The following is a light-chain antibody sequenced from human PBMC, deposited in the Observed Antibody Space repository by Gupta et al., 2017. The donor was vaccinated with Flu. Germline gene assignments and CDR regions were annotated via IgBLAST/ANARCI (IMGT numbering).Light chain of an antibody. CDR1: SGSIARGY. V-gene: IGLV6-57*03. Sequence: NFMLTQPHSVSASPGKTVTISCTRSSGSIARGYVQWYQQRPGSAPTTVIYEDKQRPSGVPARFSGSLDISSNSASLTISGLETEDEADYYCQSYGSSDPWVFGGGTKLAVL. CDR2: EDK. CDR3: QSYGSSDPWV. J-gene: IGLJ3*02.